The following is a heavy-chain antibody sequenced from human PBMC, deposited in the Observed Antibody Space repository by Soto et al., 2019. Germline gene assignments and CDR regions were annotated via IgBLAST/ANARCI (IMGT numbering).Heavy chain of an antibody. D-gene: IGHD3-3*01. V-gene: IGHV1-69*06. J-gene: IGHJ6*02. CDR2: IIPIFGTA. CDR3: ARVRFLEWFLRGGMDV. Sequence: QVQLVQSGAEVKKPGSSVKVSCKASGGTFSSYAISWVRQAPGQGLEWMGGIIPIFGTANYAQKFQGRVTISADKSTSTAYMELSGLRSEDTAVYYCARVRFLEWFLRGGMDVWGQGTTVTVSS. CDR1: GGTFSSYA.